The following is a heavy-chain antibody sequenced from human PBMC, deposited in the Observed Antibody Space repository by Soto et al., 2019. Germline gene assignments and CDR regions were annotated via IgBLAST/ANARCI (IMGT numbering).Heavy chain of an antibody. CDR2: ISGTGGTT. Sequence: LRLSCAASGFTFSTYAMSWVRQAPGKGLEWVSAISGTGGTTYYADSVKGRFTISRDNSKNTLYLQMNSLRAEDTAVFYCAKGPRSYRSVWPPGMDVWGQGTTVTVSS. CDR3: AKGPRSYRSVWPPGMDV. J-gene: IGHJ6*02. CDR1: GFTFSTYA. V-gene: IGHV3-23*01. D-gene: IGHD6-19*01.